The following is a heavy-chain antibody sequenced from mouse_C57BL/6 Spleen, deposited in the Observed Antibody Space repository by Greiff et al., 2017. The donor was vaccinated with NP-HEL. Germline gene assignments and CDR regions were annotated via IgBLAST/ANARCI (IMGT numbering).Heavy chain of an antibody. Sequence: VQLQQPGAELVRPGSSVKLSCKASGYTFTSYWMDWVNQRPGQGLEWIDNIYPSDSDTHYTQKFKDQSTLTVDKSYSTPYMQLSSLKSEDSAVYYCARGDYDDDVWFAYWGQGTLVTVSA. CDR2: IYPSDSDT. CDR1: GYTFTSYW. CDR3: ARGDYDDDVWFAY. V-gene: IGHV1-61*01. D-gene: IGHD2-4*01. J-gene: IGHJ3*01.